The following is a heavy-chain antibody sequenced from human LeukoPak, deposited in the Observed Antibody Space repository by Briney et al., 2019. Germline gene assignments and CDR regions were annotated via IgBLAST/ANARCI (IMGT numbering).Heavy chain of an antibody. CDR1: GFTFSSYA. CDR3: ARDPVTRGAGWYFDL. Sequence: GGSLRLSCAASGFTFSSYAMHWVRQAPGKGLEWVAVISYAGSNKYYADSVKGRFTISRDNSKNTLYLQMNSLRAEDTAVYYCARDPVTRGAGWYFDLWGRGTFVTVSS. CDR2: ISYAGSNK. D-gene: IGHD1-1*01. J-gene: IGHJ2*01. V-gene: IGHV3-30-3*01.